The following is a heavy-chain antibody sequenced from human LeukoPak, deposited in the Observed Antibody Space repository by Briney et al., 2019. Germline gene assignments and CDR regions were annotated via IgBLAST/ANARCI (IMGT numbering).Heavy chain of an antibody. CDR2: INPNSGNR. J-gene: IGHJ4*02. CDR3: ARVDGSPDY. V-gene: IGHV1-8*03. CDR1: GYTFTTLD. D-gene: IGHD2-15*01. Sequence: ASVKVSCKASGYTFTTLDINWVRQAPGQGLEWMGWINPNSGNRGYAQKFQGRVTITRGTSISTAYMELSGLRSEDTAVYYCARVDGSPDYWGQGTLVTVSS.